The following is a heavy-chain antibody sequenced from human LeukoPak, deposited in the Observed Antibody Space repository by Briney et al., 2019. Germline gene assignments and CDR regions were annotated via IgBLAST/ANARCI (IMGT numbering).Heavy chain of an antibody. J-gene: IGHJ3*01. CDR3: ARDLYYYGSGSYYDVFDV. D-gene: IGHD3-10*01. CDR1: GYTFSTYG. V-gene: IGHV1-18*01. Sequence: ASVKVSCKASGYTFSTYGISWVRQAPGQGLEWMGWISSYKGNTYYAQKLQGRVTMTTDTSTSTAYMELRSLRSDDTAIYYCARDLYYYGSGSYYDVFDVWGQGTMVTVSS. CDR2: ISSYKGNT.